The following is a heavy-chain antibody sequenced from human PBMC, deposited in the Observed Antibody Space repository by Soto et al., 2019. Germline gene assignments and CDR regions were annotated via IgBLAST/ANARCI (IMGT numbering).Heavy chain of an antibody. J-gene: IGHJ6*02. Sequence: GGCLRLACAASGFTFSSYSMNWVRQAPGKGLEWVSYISSSSSTIYYADSVKGRFTISRDNAKNSLYLQMNSLRDEDTAVYYCARDYSSGWYSYYYSGMDVRAQPPTVTLPS. CDR1: GFTFSSYS. CDR2: ISSSSSTI. V-gene: IGHV3-48*02. D-gene: IGHD6-19*01. CDR3: ARDYSSGWYSYYYSGMDV.